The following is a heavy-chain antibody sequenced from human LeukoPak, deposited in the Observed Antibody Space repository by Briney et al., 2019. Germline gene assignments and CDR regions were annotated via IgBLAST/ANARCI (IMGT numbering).Heavy chain of an antibody. Sequence: PGGSLRLSCAASGFSFRSYPMSWVRQAPGKGLEWVSSISSSSSYIYYADSVKGRFTFSRDNAKNSLYLQMNSLRAEDTAVYYCARHRTASDYWGQGTLVTVSS. J-gene: IGHJ4*02. D-gene: IGHD3-16*02. CDR3: ARHRTASDY. CDR1: GFSFRSYP. CDR2: ISSSSSYI. V-gene: IGHV3-21*01.